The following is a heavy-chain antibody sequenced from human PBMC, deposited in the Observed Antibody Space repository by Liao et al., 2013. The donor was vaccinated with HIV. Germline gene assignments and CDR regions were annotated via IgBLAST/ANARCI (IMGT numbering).Heavy chain of an antibody. CDR3: ARSGAGVVMKGSFDY. D-gene: IGHD3-3*01. CDR1: GGSISSSSYY. V-gene: IGHV4-39*07. CDR2: IYYSGST. J-gene: IGHJ4*02. Sequence: QVQLQESGPGLVKPSETLSLTCTVSGGSISSSSYYWGWIRQPPGKGLEWIGSIYYSGSTYYNPSLKSRVTISGDTSKNQFSLKLSSVTAADTAVYYCARSGAGVVMKGSFDYWGQGTVVTVSS.